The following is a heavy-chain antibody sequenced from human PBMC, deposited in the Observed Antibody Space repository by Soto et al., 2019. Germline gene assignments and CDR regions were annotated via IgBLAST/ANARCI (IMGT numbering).Heavy chain of an antibody. CDR1: GFTFSNYA. D-gene: IGHD2-2*01. Sequence: EVQLLESGGGLVQPGGSLRLSCTASGFTFSNYAMSWVRQAPGKGLAWVSGIDYSGGDAYYADSVQGRFTISRDNSKNTLYLQMISLRAEDTAVYYRAKRESGTTSHGGFDMWGQGTMVTVSS. V-gene: IGHV3-23*01. CDR2: IDYSGGDA. J-gene: IGHJ3*02. CDR3: AKRESGTTSHGGFDM.